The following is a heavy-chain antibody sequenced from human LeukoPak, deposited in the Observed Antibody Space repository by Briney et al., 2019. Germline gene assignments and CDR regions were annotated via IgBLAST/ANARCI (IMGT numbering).Heavy chain of an antibody. J-gene: IGHJ4*02. D-gene: IGHD6-19*01. CDR1: GGSISSYY. V-gene: IGHV4-59*01. Sequence: SETLSLTXTVSGGSISSYYWSWIRQPPGKGLEWIGYIYYSGSTNYNPSLKSRVTISVDTSKNQFSLKLSSVTAADTAVYYCASHGYSNGDYWSQGTLVTVSS. CDR3: ASHGYSNGDY. CDR2: IYYSGST.